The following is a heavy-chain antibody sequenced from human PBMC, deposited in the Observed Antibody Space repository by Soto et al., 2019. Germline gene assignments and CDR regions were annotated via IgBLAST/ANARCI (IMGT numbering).Heavy chain of an antibody. Sequence: GGSLRLSCAASGFTFSSYGMHWVRQAPGKGLEWVAVIWYDGSNKYYADSVKGRFTISRDNSKNTLYLQMNSLRAEDTAVYYCAKELEAELRYFDWLPKTPHYGMAVWGQGTTVTVSS. D-gene: IGHD3-9*01. CDR3: AKELEAELRYFDWLPKTPHYGMAV. CDR1: GFTFSSYG. CDR2: IWYDGSNK. V-gene: IGHV3-33*06. J-gene: IGHJ6*02.